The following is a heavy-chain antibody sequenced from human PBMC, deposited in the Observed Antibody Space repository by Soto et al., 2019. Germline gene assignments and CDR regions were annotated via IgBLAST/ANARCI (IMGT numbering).Heavy chain of an antibody. J-gene: IGHJ6*02. Sequence: GSLRLSCAASGFTFSSYAMSWVRQAPGKGLEWVSAISGSGGSTYYADSVKGRFTISRDNSKNTLYLQMNSLRAEDTAVYYCAKPNVLLWFGELSDYYYYGMDVWGQGTTVTVSS. CDR3: AKPNVLLWFGELSDYYYYGMDV. V-gene: IGHV3-23*01. D-gene: IGHD3-10*01. CDR1: GFTFSSYA. CDR2: ISGSGGST.